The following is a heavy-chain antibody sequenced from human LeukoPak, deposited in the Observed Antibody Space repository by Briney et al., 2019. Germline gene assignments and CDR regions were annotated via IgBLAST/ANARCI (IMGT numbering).Heavy chain of an antibody. J-gene: IGHJ4*02. V-gene: IGHV1-2*06. CDR3: ARDLPSTSNWELDY. Sequence: ASVKVSCKASGYTFIDYYIHWLRQAPGQGLEWMGRINPNIPNTDDTDYAQNFQGRVTMTRDTSICTAFMELSRLTSDDTAVYYCARDLPSTSNWELDYWGQGTLVTVSS. D-gene: IGHD7-27*01. CDR2: INPNIPNTDDT. CDR1: GYTFIDYY.